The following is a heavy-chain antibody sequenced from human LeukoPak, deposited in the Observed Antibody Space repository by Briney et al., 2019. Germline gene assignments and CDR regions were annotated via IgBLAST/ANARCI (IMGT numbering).Heavy chain of an antibody. CDR3: ARANIIYCSSTSCSYTSYYYMDV. CDR2: IWNDASHD. Sequence: TGGSLRLSCAASGFTFSSYSMNWVRQAPGKGLEWVAVIWNDASHDNYVDSVKGRFTISRDNSKNTLYLQMNSLRAEDTAVYYCARANIIYCSSTSCSYTSYYYMDVWGKGTTVTVSS. D-gene: IGHD2-2*01. CDR1: GFTFSSYS. V-gene: IGHV3-33*08. J-gene: IGHJ6*03.